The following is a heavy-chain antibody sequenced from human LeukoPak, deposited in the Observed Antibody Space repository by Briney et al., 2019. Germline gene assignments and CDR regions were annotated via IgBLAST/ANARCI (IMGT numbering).Heavy chain of an antibody. CDR1: GYIFTGYY. CDR2: INPNTGDT. D-gene: IGHD2-15*01. CDR3: ARGPLEYCSGGTCYSGRNRFDP. J-gene: IGHJ5*02. Sequence: ASVKVSCKASGYIFTGYYIHWVRQAPGQGLEWMGWINPNTGDTNYAQKFQGRVTMTRDTSISTVYMELRRLRSDDTAAYYCARGPLEYCSGGTCYSGRNRFDPWGQGTLVTVSS. V-gene: IGHV1-2*02.